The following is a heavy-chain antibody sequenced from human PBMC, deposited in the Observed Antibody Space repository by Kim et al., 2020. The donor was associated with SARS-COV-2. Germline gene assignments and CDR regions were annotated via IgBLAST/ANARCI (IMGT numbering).Heavy chain of an antibody. CDR2: ISSSSSYI. CDR1: GFTFSSYS. V-gene: IGHV3-21*01. Sequence: GGSLRLSCAASGFTFSSYSMNWVRQAPGKGLEWVSSISSSSSYIYYADSVKGRFTISRDNAKNSLYLQMNSLRAEDTAVYYCARDSLGLSGRRRNDYWGQGTLVTVSS. J-gene: IGHJ4*02. CDR3: ARDSLGLSGRRRNDY. D-gene: IGHD1-26*01.